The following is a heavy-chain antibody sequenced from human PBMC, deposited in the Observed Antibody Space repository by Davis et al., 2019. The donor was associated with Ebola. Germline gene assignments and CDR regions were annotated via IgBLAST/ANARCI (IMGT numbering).Heavy chain of an antibody. CDR1: GYTFTNYY. D-gene: IGHD3-22*01. CDR3: ARGPMIGDY. V-gene: IGHV1-46*01. CDR2: INPNDGRT. J-gene: IGHJ4*02. Sequence: AASVKVSCKASGYTFTNYYMHWVRQAPGQGLEWMGMINPNDGRTIYAQKFQGRVTMTRDTSTSTVYMELSSLRSEDTAVYYCARGPMIGDYWGQGTLVTVSS.